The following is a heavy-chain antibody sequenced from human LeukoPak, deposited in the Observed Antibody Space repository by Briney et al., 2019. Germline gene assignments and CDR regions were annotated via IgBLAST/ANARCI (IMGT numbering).Heavy chain of an antibody. V-gene: IGHV3-30-3*01. CDR2: ISYDGSNK. J-gene: IGHJ4*02. CDR1: GFTFSSYA. D-gene: IGHD6-19*01. CDR3: ARARERIAVAAPFDY. Sequence: GGSLRLSCAASGFTFSSYAMHWVRQAPGKGLEWVAVISYDGSNKYYADSVKGRFTISRDNSKNTLYLQMNSLRAEDTAVYYCARARERIAVAAPFDYWGQGTLVTVSS.